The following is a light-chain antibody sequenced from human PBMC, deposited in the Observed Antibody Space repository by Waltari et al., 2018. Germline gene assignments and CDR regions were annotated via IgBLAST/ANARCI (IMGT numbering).Light chain of an antibody. J-gene: IGLJ3*02. CDR2: GST. Sequence: QSVLTQPPSVSGAPGQRVTISRTGSGSNIGAGSDVHWYQQFPRAAPRLLIFGSTTRPLGVPDRFFGSTSGTSASLAIIGLQAEDEADYYCQSYDTSLSVVFGGGTKVTVL. CDR3: QSYDTSLSVV. V-gene: IGLV1-40*01. CDR1: GSNIGAGSD.